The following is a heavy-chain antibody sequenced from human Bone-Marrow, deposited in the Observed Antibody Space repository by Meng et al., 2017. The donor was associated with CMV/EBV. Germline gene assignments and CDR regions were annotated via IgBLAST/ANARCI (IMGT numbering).Heavy chain of an antibody. D-gene: IGHD6-13*01. J-gene: IGHJ4*02. CDR2: INHSGST. V-gene: IGHV4-34*01. CDR3: ARRPQYSSSSNSEFDY. CDR1: GGSFSGYD. Sequence: YGGSFSGYDWSWIGQPPGKGLEWIGEINHSGSTNYNPSLKSRVTISVDTSKNQFSLKLSSVTAADTAVYYCARRPQYSSSSNSEFDYWGQGTLVTVSS.